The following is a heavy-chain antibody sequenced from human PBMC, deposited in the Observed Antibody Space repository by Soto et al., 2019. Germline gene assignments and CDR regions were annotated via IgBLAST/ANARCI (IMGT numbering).Heavy chain of an antibody. CDR2: IYHRGAT. CDR3: ARYEYDANGHLDY. D-gene: IGHD2-8*01. J-gene: IGHJ4*02. Sequence: SETLSVTCTVSGYSVNRGYYWGCIRQAPGKGLAWIGSIYHRGATYYTPSLKTRATISLDTSDNQFTLRLTSVTVADTAIYYCARYEYDANGHLDYWGQGTPVTVSS. V-gene: IGHV4-38-2*02. CDR1: GYSVNRGYY.